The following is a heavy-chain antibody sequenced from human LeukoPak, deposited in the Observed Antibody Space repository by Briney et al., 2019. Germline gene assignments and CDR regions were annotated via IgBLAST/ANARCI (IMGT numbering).Heavy chain of an antibody. CDR3: ARASDSSGYYAPQHYFDY. D-gene: IGHD3-22*01. CDR2: INPSGGST. CDR1: GYTFTSYY. V-gene: IGHV1-46*03. J-gene: IGHJ4*02. Sequence: GASVKVSCKACGYTFTSYYMHWVRQAPGQGPEWMGIINPSGGSTSYAQKFQGRVTMTRDTSTSTVYMELSSLRSEDTAVYYCARASDSSGYYAPQHYFDYWGQGTLVTVSS.